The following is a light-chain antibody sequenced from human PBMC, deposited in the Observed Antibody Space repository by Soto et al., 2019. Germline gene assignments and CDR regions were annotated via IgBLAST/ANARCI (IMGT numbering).Light chain of an antibody. CDR2: DAS. CDR3: QQRSNWPGT. J-gene: IGKJ1*01. V-gene: IGKV1-6*01. Sequence: AIQMTQSPSSLSASVGDRVTISCRASQGIRNDLGWYQQKPGKAPKLLIYDASSLQSGVPSRFSGSGSGTDFTLTISSLEPEDFAVYYCQQRSNWPGTFGQGTKVDIK. CDR1: QGIRND.